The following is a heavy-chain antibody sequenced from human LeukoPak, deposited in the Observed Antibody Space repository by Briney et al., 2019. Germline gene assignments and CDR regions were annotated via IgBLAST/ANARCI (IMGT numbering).Heavy chain of an antibody. CDR1: GFSVSSYY. D-gene: IGHD6-19*01. Sequence: GGSLRLSCAASGFSVSSYYMDWVRQAPGKGLEWVSVIYSGGSTYYADSVKGRFTISRDNSKNTLYLQMNSLRVDDTAVYYCARAYNSGWSLPFDPWGQGTLVTVSS. CDR2: IYSGGST. J-gene: IGHJ5*02. V-gene: IGHV3-53*05. CDR3: ARAYNSGWSLPFDP.